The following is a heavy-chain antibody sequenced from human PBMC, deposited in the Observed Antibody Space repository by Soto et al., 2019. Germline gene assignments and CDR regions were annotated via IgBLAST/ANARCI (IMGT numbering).Heavy chain of an antibody. D-gene: IGHD6-19*01. CDR1: GFTFSSYA. Sequence: GGSLRLSCAASGFTFSSYAMSWVRQAPGKGLEWVSAISGSGGSTYYADSVKGRFTISRDNSKNTLYLQMNSLRAEDTAVYYCAKDPDSSGSASAVLDYWGQGTLVTVSS. V-gene: IGHV3-23*01. J-gene: IGHJ4*02. CDR2: ISGSGGST. CDR3: AKDPDSSGSASAVLDY.